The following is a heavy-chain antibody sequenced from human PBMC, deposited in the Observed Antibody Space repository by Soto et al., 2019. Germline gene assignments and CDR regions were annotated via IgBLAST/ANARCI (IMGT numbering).Heavy chain of an antibody. CDR1: GGPITAQY. CDR2: IYSTGTT. CDR3: TGDVYSNGNNGFDP. D-gene: IGHD2-8*01. J-gene: IGHJ5*02. Sequence: QVQLQEWGPALLKHSETLSLTCTVSGGPITAQYWGWIRQPAGKGLEWIGRIYSTGTTNYKPSLRSRVTMSVDTSKNQFSLRLTSVTAADTAVYYCTGDVYSNGNNGFDPWGQGTLVSVSS. V-gene: IGHV4-4*07.